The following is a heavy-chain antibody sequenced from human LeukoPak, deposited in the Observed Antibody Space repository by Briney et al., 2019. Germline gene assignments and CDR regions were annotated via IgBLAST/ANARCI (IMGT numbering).Heavy chain of an antibody. CDR3: AKGGSTSGADY. J-gene: IGHJ4*02. CDR1: GFTFSNYA. CDR2: INGSGSST. V-gene: IGHV3-23*01. Sequence: GGSLRLSSAASGFTFSNYAMTWVRQAPGKGLEWVSAINGSGSSTYYADSVKGRFTISRDNSKNTLYLQMDSLRAEDTAVYYCAKGGSTSGADYWGQGTLVTVSS. D-gene: IGHD1-26*01.